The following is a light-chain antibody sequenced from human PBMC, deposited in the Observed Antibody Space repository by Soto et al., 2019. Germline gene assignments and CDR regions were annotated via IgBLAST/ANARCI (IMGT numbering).Light chain of an antibody. CDR3: QTWGTGIHVV. Sequence: QLVLTQSPSASASLGASVKLTCSQSSGYSSYAIAWHQQQPEKGPRYLMKLDSDGSHTKGDAIPDRFSGSSSGAERYLTISSLQSEDEADYYCQTWGTGIHVVFGGGTKLTVL. CDR1: SGYSSYA. CDR2: LDSDGSH. V-gene: IGLV4-69*01. J-gene: IGLJ2*01.